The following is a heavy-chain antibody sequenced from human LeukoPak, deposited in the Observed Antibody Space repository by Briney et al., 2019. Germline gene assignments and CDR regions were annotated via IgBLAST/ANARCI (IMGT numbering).Heavy chain of an antibody. D-gene: IGHD1-26*01. J-gene: IGHJ4*02. CDR2: INTNTGNP. CDR1: GYTFTSYP. Sequence: ASVKVSCKASGYTFTSYPINWLRQAPGQGLEWMGWINTNTGNPTYAQGFTGRFVFSLDTSVSTAYLQISSLKAEDTAVYYCARRPTEYSGSYGEFDYWGQGTLVTVSS. V-gene: IGHV7-4-1*02. CDR3: ARRPTEYSGSYGEFDY.